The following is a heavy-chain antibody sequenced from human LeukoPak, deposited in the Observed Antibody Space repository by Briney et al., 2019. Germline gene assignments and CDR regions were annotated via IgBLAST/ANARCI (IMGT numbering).Heavy chain of an antibody. Sequence: GGSLRLSCAASGFTVSSNYMSWVRQAPGKGLEWVSVIYSGGSTYYADSVKGRFTTSRDNSKNTLYLQMNSLRAEDTAVYYCARGSSSSWTRVGYWGQGTLVTVSS. D-gene: IGHD6-13*01. V-gene: IGHV3-66*01. CDR2: IYSGGST. CDR1: GFTVSSNY. J-gene: IGHJ4*02. CDR3: ARGSSSSWTRVGY.